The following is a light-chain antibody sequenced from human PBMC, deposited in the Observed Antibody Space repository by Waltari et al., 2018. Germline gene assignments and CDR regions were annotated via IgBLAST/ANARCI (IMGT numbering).Light chain of an antibody. CDR2: DAS. CDR3: QQRSNWPPGYT. V-gene: IGKV3-11*01. J-gene: IGKJ2*01. CDR1: QGVSSY. Sequence: EIVLPQSPAALSLSPGERATLPCRASQGVSSYLAWYQQKPGQAPRLLIYDASNRATGIPARFSGSGSGTDFTLTISSLEPEDFAVYYCQQRSNWPPGYTFGQGTKLEIK.